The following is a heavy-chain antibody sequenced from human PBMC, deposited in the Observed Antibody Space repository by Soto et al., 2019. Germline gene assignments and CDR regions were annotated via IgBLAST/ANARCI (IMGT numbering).Heavy chain of an antibody. J-gene: IGHJ6*04. CDR1: GFTFSSYA. CDR2: MSGGGGGIT. Sequence: GGSQRLSCAASGFTFSSYAVSWVRQAPGKGLEWVSVMSGGGGGITYYADSVKGRFTISGDNSKNTVFLQMNSLRAEDTAVYYCAKGYCSSSSCSSDVWGKGTTVTVSS. D-gene: IGHD2-2*01. V-gene: IGHV3-23*01. CDR3: AKGYCSSSSCSSDV.